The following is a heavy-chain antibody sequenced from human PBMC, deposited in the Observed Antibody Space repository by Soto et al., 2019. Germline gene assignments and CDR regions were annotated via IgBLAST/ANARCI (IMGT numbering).Heavy chain of an antibody. Sequence: SQTLSLTCAVYGGSFSGYYWSWIRQPPGKGLEWIGEINHSGSTNYNPSLKSRVTISVDTSKNQFSLKLSSVTAADTAVYYCARVGGRDSTALVDYYSYGMRVWGQGNTVT. CDR2: INHSGST. CDR1: GGSFSGYY. D-gene: IGHD5-18*01. V-gene: IGHV4-34*01. CDR3: ARVGGRDSTALVDYYSYGMRV. J-gene: IGHJ6*02.